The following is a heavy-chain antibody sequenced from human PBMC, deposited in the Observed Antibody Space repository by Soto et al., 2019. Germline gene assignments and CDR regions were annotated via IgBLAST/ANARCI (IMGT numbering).Heavy chain of an antibody. D-gene: IGHD3-3*01. V-gene: IGHV4-4*02. J-gene: IGHJ5*02. Sequence: PSETLSLTCAVSSGSISSSNWWSWVRQPPGKELEWIGDIYHSGSTNYNPSLKSRVTISVDKSKNQFSLELSSVTAADTAVYYCACISVYYFDFWSGYDNWFDPWGQGTLVTVSS. CDR3: ACISVYYFDFWSGYDNWFDP. CDR2: IYHSGST. CDR1: SGSISSSNW.